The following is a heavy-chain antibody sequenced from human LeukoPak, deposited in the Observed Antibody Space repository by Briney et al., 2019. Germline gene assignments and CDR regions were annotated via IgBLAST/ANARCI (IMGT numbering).Heavy chain of an antibody. Sequence: SETLSLTCTVSGDSVSNGNYYWSWLRQPPGKALEWIGYIYYTGKTYYNPSLEGRVTTLVDTSRNHFSVKLSSVTAADTAVYYCARSQNYYGSGDYWSQGTLVTVSS. D-gene: IGHD3-10*01. J-gene: IGHJ4*02. V-gene: IGHV4-61*03. CDR1: GDSVSNGNYY. CDR2: IYYTGKT. CDR3: ARSQNYYGSGDY.